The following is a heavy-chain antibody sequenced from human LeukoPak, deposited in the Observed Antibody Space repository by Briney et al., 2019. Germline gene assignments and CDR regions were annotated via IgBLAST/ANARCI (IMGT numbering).Heavy chain of an antibody. CDR3: ANEVVPAAIRSPYGMDV. J-gene: IGHJ6*02. CDR2: INTNTGNP. CDR1: GYTFTSYA. Sequence: ASVKVSCKASGYTFTSYAMNWVRQAPGQGLEWMGWINTNTGNPTYAQGFTGRFVFSLDTSVSTAYLQISSLKAEDTAVYYCANEVVPAAIRSPYGMDVWGQGTTVTVSS. V-gene: IGHV7-4-1*02. D-gene: IGHD2-2*01.